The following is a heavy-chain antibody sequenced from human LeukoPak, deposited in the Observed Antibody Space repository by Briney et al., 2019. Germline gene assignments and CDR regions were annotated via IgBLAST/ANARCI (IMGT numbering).Heavy chain of an antibody. CDR1: GGSIRSYY. Sequence: PSETLSLTCTVSGGSIRSYYWSWIRQPPGKGLEWIGYIYYSGYTNYSPSLKSRVTISIDTSKNQFSLNLNSLTAADTAVYYCARAMSNYQIFDYWGQGIPVTVSS. CDR2: IYYSGYT. D-gene: IGHD3-10*01. J-gene: IGHJ4*02. CDR3: ARAMSNYQIFDY. V-gene: IGHV4-59*01.